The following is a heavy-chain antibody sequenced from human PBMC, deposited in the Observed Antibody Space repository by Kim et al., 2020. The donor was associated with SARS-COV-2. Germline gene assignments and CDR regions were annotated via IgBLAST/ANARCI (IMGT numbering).Heavy chain of an antibody. Sequence: LKSRVTISVDTSKNQFSLKLSSVTAADTAVYYCARGASCTSTSCYRGFDPWGQGTLVTVSS. D-gene: IGHD2-2*02. CDR3: ARGASCTSTSCYRGFDP. V-gene: IGHV4-30-2*05. J-gene: IGHJ5*02.